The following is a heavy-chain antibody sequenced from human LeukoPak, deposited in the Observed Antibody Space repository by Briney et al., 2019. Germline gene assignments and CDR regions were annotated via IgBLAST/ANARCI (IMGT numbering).Heavy chain of an antibody. CDR2: ITSSSSYI. D-gene: IGHD2-15*01. CDR3: ARGKSYRVYCSGGSCYVIFDY. V-gene: IGHV3-21*01. J-gene: IGHJ4*02. CDR1: GFTFSSYN. Sequence: GGSLRLSCAASGFTFSSYNMNWVRQAPGKGLEWVSSITSSSSYIYYADSVKGRFTISRDNAKNSLYLQINSLRAEDTAVYYCARGKSYRVYCSGGSCYVIFDYWGQGTLVTVSS.